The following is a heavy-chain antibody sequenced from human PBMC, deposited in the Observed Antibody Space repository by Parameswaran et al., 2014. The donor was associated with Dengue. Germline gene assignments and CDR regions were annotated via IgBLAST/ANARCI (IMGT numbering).Heavy chain of an antibody. CDR2: INPNSGGT. J-gene: IGHJ6*02. D-gene: IGHD2-2*01. Sequence: VRQAPGQGLEWMGWINPNSGGTNYAQKFQGWVTMTRDTSISTAYMELSRLRSDDTAVYYCAREGWGYCSSTSCFYYYGMDVWGQGTTVTVSS. V-gene: IGHV1-2*04. CDR3: AREGWGYCSSTSCFYYYGMDV.